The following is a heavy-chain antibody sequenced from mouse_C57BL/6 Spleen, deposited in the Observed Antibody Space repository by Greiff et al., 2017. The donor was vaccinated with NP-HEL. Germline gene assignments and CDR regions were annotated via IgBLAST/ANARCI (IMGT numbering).Heavy chain of an antibody. CDR2: IDPNSGGT. V-gene: IGHV1-72*01. D-gene: IGHD2-3*01. Sequence: QVQLQQPGAELVKPGASVKLSCTASGYTFTSYWMHWVKQRPGRGLEWIGRIDPNSGGTKYNEQFKIKATLTVDKPSSTAYMQLSRLTSKDSAVYYCAGLDGYYFPYAMDYWGQGTSVTVSS. CDR1: GYTFTSYW. CDR3: AGLDGYYFPYAMDY. J-gene: IGHJ4*01.